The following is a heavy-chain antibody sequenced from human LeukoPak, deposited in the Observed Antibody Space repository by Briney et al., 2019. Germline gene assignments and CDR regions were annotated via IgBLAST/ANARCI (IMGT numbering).Heavy chain of an antibody. CDR1: GGTFSSYA. CDR3: ARGPSGYAPTND. Sequence: SVKVFCKASGGTFSSYAISWVRQAPGQGLEWMGRIIPIFGTANYAQKFQGRVTITTDESTSTAYMELSSLRSEDTAVYYCARGPSGYAPTNDWGQGTLVTVSS. V-gene: IGHV1-69*05. CDR2: IIPIFGTA. J-gene: IGHJ4*02. D-gene: IGHD5-12*01.